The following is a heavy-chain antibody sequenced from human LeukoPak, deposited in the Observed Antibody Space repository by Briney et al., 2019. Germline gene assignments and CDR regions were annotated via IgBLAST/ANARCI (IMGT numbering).Heavy chain of an antibody. CDR3: ARAVDTAMVDDY. J-gene: IGHJ4*02. CDR2: MSFDGTHI. CDR1: GFTFSSYA. D-gene: IGHD5-18*01. Sequence: GRSLRLSCAASGFTFSSYAMHWVRQAPGKGLEWVAVMSFDGTHIYYADSVKGRFTISRDNSKNTLYLQMNSLRADDTAVYYCARAVDTAMVDDYWGQGTLVTVSS. V-gene: IGHV3-30-3*01.